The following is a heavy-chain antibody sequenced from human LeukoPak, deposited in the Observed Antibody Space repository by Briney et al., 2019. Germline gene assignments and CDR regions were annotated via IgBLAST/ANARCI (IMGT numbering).Heavy chain of an antibody. J-gene: IGHJ4*02. D-gene: IGHD2/OR15-2a*01. CDR1: GFSVSSYG. CDR2: TQFDGSNI. CDR3: TKMVPLRFYDTSGQTY. V-gene: IGHV3-30*02. Sequence: GGSLRLSCVASGFSVSSYGMNWVRQAPGKGLEWVAFTQFDGSNIFYGDSVKGRFTVSRDNLQKTLYLQMVGLRAEDTAVYYCTKMVPLRFYDTSGQTYWGQGTLVTVSS.